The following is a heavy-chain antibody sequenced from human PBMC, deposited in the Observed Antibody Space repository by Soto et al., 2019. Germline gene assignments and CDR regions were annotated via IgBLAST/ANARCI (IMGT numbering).Heavy chain of an antibody. CDR3: ARDFWGCSGGSCPPGLFDY. CDR2: IWYDGSNK. CDR1: GFTFSSYG. J-gene: IGHJ4*02. D-gene: IGHD2-15*01. V-gene: IGHV3-33*01. Sequence: GGSLRLSCAASGFTFSSYGMHWVRQAPGKGLEWVAVIWYDGSNKYYADSVKGRFTISRDNSKNTLYLQMNSLRAEDTAVYYCARDFWGCSGGSCPPGLFDYWGQGTLVTVSS.